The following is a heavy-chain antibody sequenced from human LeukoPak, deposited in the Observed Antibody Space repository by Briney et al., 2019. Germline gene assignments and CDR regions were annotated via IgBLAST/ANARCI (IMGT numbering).Heavy chain of an antibody. CDR2: IYTSGST. J-gene: IGHJ4*02. CDR3: ARERYSYGYYVLDY. Sequence: SETLSLTCTVSGGSISSYYWNWIRQPAGKGLEWIGRIYTSGSTNYNPSLNSRVTVSVDTSKNQFSLKLSSVTAADTAVYYCARERYSYGYYVLDYWGQGTLVTVSS. D-gene: IGHD5-18*01. V-gene: IGHV4-4*07. CDR1: GGSISSYY.